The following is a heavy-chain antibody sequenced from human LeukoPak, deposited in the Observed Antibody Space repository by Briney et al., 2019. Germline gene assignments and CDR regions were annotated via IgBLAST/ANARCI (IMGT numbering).Heavy chain of an antibody. D-gene: IGHD3-3*01. CDR3: ARGGNVRYYDFWSGFPRDAFDI. CDR1: GFTFSSYG. Sequence: GRSLRLSCAASGFTFSSYGMHWVRQAPGKGLEWVAVISYDGSNKYYADSVKGRFTISRDNSKNTLYLQMNSLRAEDTAVYYCARGGNVRYYDFWSGFPRDAFDIWGQGTMVTVSS. V-gene: IGHV3-30*03. J-gene: IGHJ3*02. CDR2: ISYDGSNK.